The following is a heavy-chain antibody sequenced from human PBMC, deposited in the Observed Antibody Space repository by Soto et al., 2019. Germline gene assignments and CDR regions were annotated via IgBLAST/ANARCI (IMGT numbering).Heavy chain of an antibody. D-gene: IGHD3-22*01. Sequence: QIHLEQSGPEVKKPGASVKVSCKASGYTFTSYGISWVRLAPGQGLEWMGWINIYGGGTNSAQKYQDRVTMTRDTSTNTVYLEMRSLTSDDTAIYYCARALYYYDNSGLAFWGQGTLVTVSS. CDR2: INIYGGGT. CDR1: GYTFTSYG. J-gene: IGHJ4*02. V-gene: IGHV1-18*01. CDR3: ARALYYYDNSGLAF.